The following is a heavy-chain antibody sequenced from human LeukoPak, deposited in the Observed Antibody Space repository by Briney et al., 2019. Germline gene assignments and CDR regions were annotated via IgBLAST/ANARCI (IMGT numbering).Heavy chain of an antibody. J-gene: IGHJ5*02. D-gene: IGHD4-11*01. CDR3: ARDGSNSNWFDP. V-gene: IGHV3-23*01. CDR1: GFTFSNYA. CDR2: ITGSGGNT. Sequence: GGSLRLSCVASGFTFSNYAMSWVRQAPGKGLEWVSAITGSGGNTYYADSVKGRFTISRDSAKNSLYLQMNSLRAEDTAVYYCARDGSNSNWFDPWGQGTLVTVSS.